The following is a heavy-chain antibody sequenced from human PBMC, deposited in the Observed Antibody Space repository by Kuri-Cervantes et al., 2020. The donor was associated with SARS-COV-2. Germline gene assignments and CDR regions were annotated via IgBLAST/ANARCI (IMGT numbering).Heavy chain of an antibody. J-gene: IGHJ2*01. CDR1: GYTFTGYY. CDR2: INPNSGGT. Sequence: ASVKVSCKASGYTFTGYYMHWVRQAPGQGLEWMGWINPNSGGTNYAQKFQGGVTISVDTSKNQFSLQLNSVTAADTAVYYCARLVTNWYFDLWGRGTLVTVSS. V-gene: IGHV1-2*02. D-gene: IGHD4-17*01. CDR3: ARLVTNWYFDL.